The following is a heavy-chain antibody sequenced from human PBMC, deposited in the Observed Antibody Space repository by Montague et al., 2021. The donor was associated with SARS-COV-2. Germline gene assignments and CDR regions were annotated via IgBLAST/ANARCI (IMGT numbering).Heavy chain of an antibody. CDR2: ISWSSDNI. D-gene: IGHD6-19*01. V-gene: IGHV3-9*01. CDR3: AKSRLVAGTYPDN. CDR1: GFTFDDYG. J-gene: IGHJ4*02. Sequence: SLRLSCAASGFTFDDYGMHWVRQAPGKGLEWVSGISWSSDNIGYADSVKGRFTISRDNAKKSLYLQMNSPRAADTALYYCAKSRLVAGTYPDNWGQGTLVTVSS.